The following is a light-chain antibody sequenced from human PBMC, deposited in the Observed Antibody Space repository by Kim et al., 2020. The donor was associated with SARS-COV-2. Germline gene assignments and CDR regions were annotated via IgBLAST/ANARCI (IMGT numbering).Light chain of an antibody. Sequence: PGERATLACRASQSASSYLAWYQQKPGQAPRLLIYDASNRVTGIPARFSGSGSGTDFTLTISSLEPEDFAVYYCQQRSNWPPRITFGQGTRLEIK. V-gene: IGKV3-11*01. J-gene: IGKJ5*01. CDR2: DAS. CDR1: QSASSY. CDR3: QQRSNWPPRIT.